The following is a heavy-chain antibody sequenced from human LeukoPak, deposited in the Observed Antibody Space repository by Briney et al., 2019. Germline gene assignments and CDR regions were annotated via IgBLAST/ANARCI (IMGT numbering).Heavy chain of an antibody. CDR1: GFIFSSYG. V-gene: IGHV3-30*02. D-gene: IGHD6-19*01. CDR2: IQYDGSNK. Sequence: PGGSLRLSCVAPGFIFSSYGMHWVRQAPGKGLEWVAYIQYDGSNKQYADSVKGRFTISRDSSKNTLYLQMNSLRAEDTAVYYCAKVAAVAGTGRAYEYYYYYMDVWGKGTTVTVSS. CDR3: AKVAAVAGTGRAYEYYYYYMDV. J-gene: IGHJ6*03.